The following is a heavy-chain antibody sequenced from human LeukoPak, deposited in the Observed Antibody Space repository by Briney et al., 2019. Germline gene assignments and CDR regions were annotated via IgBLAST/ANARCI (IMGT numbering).Heavy chain of an antibody. D-gene: IGHD3-16*01. J-gene: IGHJ4*02. CDR3: ARIMRRKNYYFDY. V-gene: IGHV4-59*01. CDR2: IYYSGST. Sequence: PSETLSLTCAVYGGSFSGYYWSWIRQPPGKGLEWIGYIYYSGSTNYNPSLKSRVTISVDTSKNQFSLKLSSVTAADTAVYYCARIMRRKNYYFDYWGQGTLVTVSS. CDR1: GGSFSGYY.